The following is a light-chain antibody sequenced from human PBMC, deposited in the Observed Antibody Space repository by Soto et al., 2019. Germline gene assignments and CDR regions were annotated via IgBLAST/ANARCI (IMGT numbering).Light chain of an antibody. J-gene: IGKJ3*01. CDR2: AAS. V-gene: IGKV1-9*01. Sequence: DIQLTQSPSFLSASVGDRVTITCRASQGINNYLGWYQQKPGKAPKLLIYAASTLQSGVPSRFSGSGSGTEFALTISSLQPEDSATYYCQQLKSYPRTFGPGTKVDI. CDR3: QQLKSYPRT. CDR1: QGINNY.